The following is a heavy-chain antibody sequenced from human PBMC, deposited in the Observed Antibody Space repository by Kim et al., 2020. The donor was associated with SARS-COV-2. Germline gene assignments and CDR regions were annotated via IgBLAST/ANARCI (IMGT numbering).Heavy chain of an antibody. V-gene: IGHV4-59*01. CDR1: GGSISSYY. D-gene: IGHD3-22*01. CDR3: ARAQFITPYYYYYGMDV. Sequence: SETLSLTCTVSGGSISSYYWSWIRQPPGKGLEWIGYIYYSGSTNYNPSLKSRVTISVDTSKNQFSLKLSSVTAADTAVYYCARAQFITPYYYYYGMDVWGQGTTVTVSS. CDR2: IYYSGST. J-gene: IGHJ6*02.